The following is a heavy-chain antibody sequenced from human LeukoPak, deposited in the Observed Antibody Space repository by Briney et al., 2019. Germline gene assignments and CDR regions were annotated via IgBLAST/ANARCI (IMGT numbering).Heavy chain of an antibody. Sequence: PSETLSLTCAVYGGSFSGYYWSWIRQPPGKGLEWIGEINHSGSTNYNPSLKSRVTISVDTSKNQFSLKLSSVTAADTAVYYCARAEWYSSSWPNAFDIWGQGTMVTVSS. CDR2: INHSGST. CDR1: GGSFSGYY. V-gene: IGHV4-34*01. J-gene: IGHJ3*02. D-gene: IGHD6-13*01. CDR3: ARAEWYSSSWPNAFDI.